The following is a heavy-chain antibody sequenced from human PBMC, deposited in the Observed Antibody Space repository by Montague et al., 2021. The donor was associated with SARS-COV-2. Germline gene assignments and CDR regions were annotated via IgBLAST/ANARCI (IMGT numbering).Heavy chain of an antibody. CDR2: ISYDGSNR. CDR1: GFTFSSYA. D-gene: IGHD2/OR15-2a*01. V-gene: IGHV3-30-3*01. J-gene: IGHJ6*02. CDR3: ARVLGGYYGMDV. Sequence: SLRLSCAASGFTFSSYAMHWVRQAPGKGLECVAVISYDGSNRYYADSVKGRFTISRDNSKNTLYLQMNSLRAEDTAVYYCARVLGGYYGMDVWGQGTTVTVSS.